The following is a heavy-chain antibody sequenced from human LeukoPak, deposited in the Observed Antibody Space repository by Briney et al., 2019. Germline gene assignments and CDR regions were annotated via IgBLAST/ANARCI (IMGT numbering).Heavy chain of an antibody. CDR3: ASGRQQLAHYGMDV. Sequence: SETLSLTCAVSGASVGGNHWSWIRQPPGKGLEWIGYIYYSGSTNYNPSLKSRVTISVDTSKNQFSLKLSSVTAADTAVYYCASGRQQLAHYGMDVWGQGTTVTVSS. CDR1: GASVGGNH. V-gene: IGHV4-59*02. J-gene: IGHJ6*02. CDR2: IYYSGST. D-gene: IGHD6-13*01.